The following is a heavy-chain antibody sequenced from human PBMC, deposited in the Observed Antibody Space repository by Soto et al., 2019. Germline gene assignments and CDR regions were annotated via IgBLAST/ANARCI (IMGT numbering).Heavy chain of an antibody. CDR1: GFTFSSYA. J-gene: IGHJ6*02. V-gene: IGHV3-30-3*01. CDR3: ARDRGKEQWLVGYYYYYGMDV. CDR2: ISYDGSNK. Sequence: TGGSLRLSCAASGFTFSSYAMHWVRQAPGKGLEWVAVISYDGSNKYYADSVKGRFTISRDNSKNTLYLQMNSLRAEDTAVYYCARDRGKEQWLVGYYYYYGMDVWGQGTTVTVSS. D-gene: IGHD6-19*01.